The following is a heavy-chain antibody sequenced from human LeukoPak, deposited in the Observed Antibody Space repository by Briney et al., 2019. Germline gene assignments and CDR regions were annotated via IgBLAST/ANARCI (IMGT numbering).Heavy chain of an antibody. D-gene: IGHD6-13*01. J-gene: IGHJ6*02. CDR2: IHNCGST. CDR3: ARRASSSSWFYGMDV. Sequence: SEALSLTCTVSGGSISHYYWSWIRQPPGEGLEWIGWIGCIHNCGSTSYNPSLESRVTISVDTSKNQLSLQLTSVTAADTAVYYCARRASSSSWFYGMDVWGQGTTVTVSS. V-gene: IGHV4-59*08. CDR1: GGSISHYY.